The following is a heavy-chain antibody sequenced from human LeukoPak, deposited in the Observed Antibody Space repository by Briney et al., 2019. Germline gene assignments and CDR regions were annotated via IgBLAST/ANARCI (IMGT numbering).Heavy chain of an antibody. V-gene: IGHV1-69*05. J-gene: IGHJ6*03. CDR1: GGTFSSYA. Sequence: WASLKVSCKASGGTFSSYAISWVRQAPGQGLEWMGGIIPIFGTANYAQKFQGRVTITTDESTSTAYMELSSLRSEDTAVYYCARDSQIADYYYMDVWGKGTTVTVSS. CDR2: IIPIFGTA. CDR3: ARDSQIADYYYMDV.